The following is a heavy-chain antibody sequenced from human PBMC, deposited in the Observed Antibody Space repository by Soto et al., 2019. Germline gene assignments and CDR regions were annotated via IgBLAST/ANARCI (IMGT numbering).Heavy chain of an antibody. CDR1: GYSFTTYW. D-gene: IGHD6-19*01. CDR2: MFPGDSDT. J-gene: IGHJ6*02. V-gene: IGHV5-51*01. CDR3: ARVPDSSLGTMDV. Sequence: GESLKISCKGSGYSFTTYWIGWVRQLPGQGLEWMGVMFPGDSDTRYSPSFQGRVTMSADPSTNTAYLEWSSLKAADSAMYYCARVPDSSLGTMDVWGQGTTVTVSS.